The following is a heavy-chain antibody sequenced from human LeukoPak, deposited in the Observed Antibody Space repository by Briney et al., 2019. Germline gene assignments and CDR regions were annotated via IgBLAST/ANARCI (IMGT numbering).Heavy chain of an antibody. CDR2: IYSGGST. CDR1: GFTVSSNY. Sequence: GGSLRLSCAASGFTVSSNYMSWVRQAPGKGLKWVSVIYSGGSTYYADSVKGRFTISRDNSKNTLYLQMNSLRAEDTAAYYCARGGYYTNGIYFYFDYWGQGTLVTVSS. D-gene: IGHD2-8*01. V-gene: IGHV3-53*01. J-gene: IGHJ4*02. CDR3: ARGGYYTNGIYFYFDY.